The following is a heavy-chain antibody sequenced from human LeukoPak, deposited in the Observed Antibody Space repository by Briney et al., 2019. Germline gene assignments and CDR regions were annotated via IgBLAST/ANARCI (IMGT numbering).Heavy chain of an antibody. CDR3: ARARDYYDSSSYPNWFDP. V-gene: IGHV4-4*07. J-gene: IGHJ5*02. CDR2: IYSSGST. Sequence: PSETLSLTCTVSGGSISSYYWTWIRQPAGKGLEWIGRIYSSGSTNYNPSLKSRVIVSVDKSQNQFSLKLSSVTAADTAVYYCARARDYYDSSSYPNWFDPWGQGTLVTVSS. CDR1: GGSISSYY. D-gene: IGHD3-22*01.